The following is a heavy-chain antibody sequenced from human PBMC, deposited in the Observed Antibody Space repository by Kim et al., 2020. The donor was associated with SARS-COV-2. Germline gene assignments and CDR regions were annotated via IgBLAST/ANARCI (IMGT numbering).Heavy chain of an antibody. J-gene: IGHJ6*02. CDR1: GGSFSGYY. V-gene: IGHV4-34*01. D-gene: IGHD6-13*01. CDR2: INHSGST. Sequence: SETLSLTCAVYGGSFSGYYWSWIRQPPGKGLEWIGEINHSGSTNYNPSLKSRVTISVDTSKNQFSLKLSSVTAADTAVYYCARGRAQQLVRLSYYYYGMDVWGQGTTVTVSS. CDR3: ARGRAQQLVRLSYYYYGMDV.